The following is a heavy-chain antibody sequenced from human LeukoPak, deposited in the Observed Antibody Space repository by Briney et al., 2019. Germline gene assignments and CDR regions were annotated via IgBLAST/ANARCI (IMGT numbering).Heavy chain of an antibody. CDR2: IYSGGST. CDR3: ARDYPPERGYSSPFDY. V-gene: IGHV3-53*01. J-gene: IGHJ4*02. Sequence: GGSLRLSCAASGFTVSSNYMNWVRQAPGKGLEWVSVIYSGGSTYYADSVKGRFTISRDNSKNTLYLQMNSLRAEDTAVYYCARDYPPERGYSSPFDYWGQGTLVTVSS. CDR1: GFTVSSNY. D-gene: IGHD5-18*01.